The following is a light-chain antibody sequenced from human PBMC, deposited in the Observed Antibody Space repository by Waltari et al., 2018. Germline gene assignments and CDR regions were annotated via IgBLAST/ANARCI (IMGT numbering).Light chain of an antibody. CDR1: QSVSTN. V-gene: IGKV3-15*01. CDR3: QQYNKWPPVT. Sequence: EIVMTQSPVTLSVSPGDRATLSCRASQSVSTNVAWYQQKPGQVPRVLIYGASSRATGIPARFSGSGSETDFTLTISSLQSEDAAIYYCQQYNKWPPVTFGPGTKVDLK. CDR2: GAS. J-gene: IGKJ3*01.